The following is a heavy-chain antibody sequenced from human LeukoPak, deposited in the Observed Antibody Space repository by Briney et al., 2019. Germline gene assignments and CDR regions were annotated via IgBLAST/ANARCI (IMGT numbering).Heavy chain of an antibody. CDR2: ILHNGDST. V-gene: IGHV3-23*01. CDR3: AKDGGYDYSLDAFDI. D-gene: IGHD5-12*01. J-gene: IGHJ3*02. Sequence: GGSLRLSCAASGFTCSTYVMSWVRQAPGKGLEWLSLILHNGDSTYYADSVKGRFTISRDNSKNTLYLQMNSLRAEDTAVYYCAKDGGYDYSLDAFDIWGQGTTVTVSS. CDR1: GFTCSTYV.